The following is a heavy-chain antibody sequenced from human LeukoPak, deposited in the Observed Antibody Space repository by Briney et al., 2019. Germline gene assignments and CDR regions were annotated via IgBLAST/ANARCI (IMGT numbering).Heavy chain of an antibody. CDR1: GYTFTGYY. CDR2: NNPNSGGT. V-gene: IGHV1-2*02. Sequence: GASVKVSCKASGYTFTGYYMHWVRQAPGQGLEWMGWNNPNSGGTNYAQKFQGRVTMTRDTSISTAYMELSRLRSDDTAVYYCARDRIQLWLGGSYFDYWGQGTLVTVSS. CDR3: ARDRIQLWLGGSYFDY. J-gene: IGHJ4*02. D-gene: IGHD5-18*01.